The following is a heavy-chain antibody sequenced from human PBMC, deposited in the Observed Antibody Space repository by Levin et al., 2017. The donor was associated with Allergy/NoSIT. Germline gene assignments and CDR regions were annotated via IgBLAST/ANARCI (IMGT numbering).Heavy chain of an antibody. Sequence: SETLSLTCTVSGGSISHTLYYWGWIRQTPEKGLEWIANVHYSGSTYHNPPLKSRVTISVDTPKNQFSLRVTSVTAADTAVYFCARDAAMGGSWRFDSWGQGTRVTVSS. CDR1: GGSISHTLYY. CDR3: ARDAAMGGSWRFDS. V-gene: IGHV4-39*07. D-gene: IGHD2-15*01. J-gene: IGHJ4*02. CDR2: VHYSGST.